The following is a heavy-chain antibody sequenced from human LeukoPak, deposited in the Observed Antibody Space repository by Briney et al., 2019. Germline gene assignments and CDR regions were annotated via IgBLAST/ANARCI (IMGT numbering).Heavy chain of an antibody. CDR3: ARGLMEYTEPPDY. J-gene: IGHJ4*02. V-gene: IGHV4-34*01. CDR1: GGSFSGYY. D-gene: IGHD6-6*01. CDR2: INHSGST. Sequence: SETLSLTCAVYGGSFSGYYWSWIRQPPGKGLEWIGEINHSGSTNYNPSLKSRVTISVDTSKNQFSLKLSSVTAADTAVYYCARGLMEYTEPPDYWGQGTLVTVSS.